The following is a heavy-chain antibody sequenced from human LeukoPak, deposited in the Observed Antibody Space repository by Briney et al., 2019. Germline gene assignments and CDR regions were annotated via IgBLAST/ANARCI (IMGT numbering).Heavy chain of an antibody. J-gene: IGHJ3*02. D-gene: IGHD2-2*01. CDR1: GFTFSSYS. V-gene: IGHV3-21*01. Sequence: PGGSLRLSCAASGFTFSSYSMNWVRQAPGKGLEWVSSISSSSSYIYYADSVKGRFTISRDNARNSLYLQMNSLRAEDTAVYYCARVKPQSIVPGAFDIWGQGTMVTVSS. CDR3: ARVKPQSIVPGAFDI. CDR2: ISSSSSYI.